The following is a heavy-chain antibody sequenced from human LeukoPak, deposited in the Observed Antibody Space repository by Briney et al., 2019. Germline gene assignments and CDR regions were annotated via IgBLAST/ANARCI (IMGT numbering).Heavy chain of an antibody. CDR2: MYSGGST. D-gene: IGHD3-10*01. Sequence: GGSLRLSCAVSGFTVKKKYMTWVRQAPGKGLEWVAVMYSGGSTDYADSVKGRFTISRDNAKNSLYLQMNSLRAEDTVVYYCARVHHYYGSGSYPPDWGQGTLVTVSS. CDR1: GFTVKKKY. J-gene: IGHJ4*02. V-gene: IGHV3-66*01. CDR3: ARVHHYYGSGSYPPD.